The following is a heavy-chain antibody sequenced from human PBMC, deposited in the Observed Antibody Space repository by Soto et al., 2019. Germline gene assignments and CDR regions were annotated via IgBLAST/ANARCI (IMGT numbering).Heavy chain of an antibody. Sequence: SETLSLTCTVSGASITDSYWSWIRQPPEKGLEWIGYIYYSANTYYNPSLKSRVTISVDTSKNHLSLKLSSVTAADTAVYYCARGPCGGDCYPPDSWGQGTLVTVSS. CDR3: ARGPCGGDCYPPDS. V-gene: IGHV4-30-4*08. CDR2: IYYSANT. D-gene: IGHD2-21*02. J-gene: IGHJ4*02. CDR1: GASITDSY.